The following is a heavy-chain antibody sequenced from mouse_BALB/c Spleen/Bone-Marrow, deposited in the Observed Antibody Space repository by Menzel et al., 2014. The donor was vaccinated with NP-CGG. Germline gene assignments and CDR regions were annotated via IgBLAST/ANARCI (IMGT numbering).Heavy chain of an antibody. D-gene: IGHD2-3*01. CDR1: GYTFTSYW. CDR2: IDPSDSET. V-gene: IGHV1-69*02. J-gene: IGHJ1*01. CDR3: ARSHGYYPYWYFDV. Sequence: VQLQQSGAELVKPGAPVKLSCKASGYTFTSYWMNWVKQRPGRGLEWIGRIDPSDSETHYNQKFKDKATLTVDKSSSTAYIQLSSLTSEDSAVYYCARSHGYYPYWYFDVWGAGTTVPFSS.